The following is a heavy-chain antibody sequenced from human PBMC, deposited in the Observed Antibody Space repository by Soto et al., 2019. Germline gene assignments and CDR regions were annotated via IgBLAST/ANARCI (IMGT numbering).Heavy chain of an antibody. D-gene: IGHD5-12*01. Sequence: SETLSLTCTVSGGSVSSGSDYCSWIRQPPGKGLEWIGYIYYSGSTNYNPSLKSRVTISVDTSKNQFSLKVSSVTAADTAVYYCAWCGYSGHGGFYDSCGQGTLVTVSS. J-gene: IGHJ5*02. V-gene: IGHV4-61*01. CDR1: GGSVSSGSDY. CDR3: AWCGYSGHGGFYDS. CDR2: IYYSGST.